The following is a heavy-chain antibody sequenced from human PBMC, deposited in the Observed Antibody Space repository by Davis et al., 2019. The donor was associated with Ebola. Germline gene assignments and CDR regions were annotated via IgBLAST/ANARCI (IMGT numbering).Heavy chain of an antibody. D-gene: IGHD1-26*01. CDR3: ARTVSGSYYPALDY. V-gene: IGHV5-51*01. Sequence: GESLKISCEGSGYGFSYSWIAWVPQRPGKRLEWMGILEPGNSDTRYNPSFQGQVTISADMSFSTADLQWSSLEASDTAVYYCARTVSGSYYPALDYWGQGTLVTVSS. J-gene: IGHJ4*02. CDR1: GYGFSYSW. CDR2: LEPGNSDT.